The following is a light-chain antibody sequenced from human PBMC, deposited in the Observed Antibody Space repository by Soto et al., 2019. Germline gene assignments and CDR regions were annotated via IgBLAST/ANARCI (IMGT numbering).Light chain of an antibody. CDR1: QSVSRR. Sequence: EVVLTQSPGTLSLSPGGRGTLSCRASQSVSRRLAWYQQRPGQSPRLLISGASMRASGVPVRFIGSGSGTDFTLTITRLEPEDFAVYYCQQYGGSPITFGLGTRLEIK. J-gene: IGKJ5*01. CDR3: QQYGGSPIT. V-gene: IGKV3-20*01. CDR2: GAS.